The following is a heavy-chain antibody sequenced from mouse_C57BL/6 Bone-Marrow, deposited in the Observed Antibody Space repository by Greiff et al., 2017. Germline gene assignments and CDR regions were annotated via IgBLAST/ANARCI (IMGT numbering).Heavy chain of an antibody. CDR3: ARGGLRLDWYFDV. CDR1: GYSITSGYY. CDR2: ISYDGSN. D-gene: IGHD2-4*01. Sequence: EVQLVESGPGLVKPSQSLSLTCSVTGYSITSGYYWNWIRQFPGNKLEWMGYISYDGSNNYNPSLKNRISITRDTSKNQFFLKLNSVTTEDTATYYCARGGLRLDWYFDVWGTGTTVTVSS. V-gene: IGHV3-6*01. J-gene: IGHJ1*03.